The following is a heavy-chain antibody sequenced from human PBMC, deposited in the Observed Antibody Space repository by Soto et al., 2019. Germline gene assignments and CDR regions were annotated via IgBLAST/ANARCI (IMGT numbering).Heavy chain of an antibody. CDR1: GYTCTNYG. CDR2: ISEYNGKT. Sequence: QVQLVQSGTEVKTPGASVKVSCHASGYTCTNYGINWVRQAPGQCLEWMAWISEYNGKTHNAPFVQDSVTMTTDSSTRTAYMELTGLRYDDTAVYYCARGGWNSGPGPFDLWGQGTMVTGSS. CDR3: ARGGWNSGPGPFDL. J-gene: IGHJ3*01. D-gene: IGHD1-7*01. V-gene: IGHV1-18*04.